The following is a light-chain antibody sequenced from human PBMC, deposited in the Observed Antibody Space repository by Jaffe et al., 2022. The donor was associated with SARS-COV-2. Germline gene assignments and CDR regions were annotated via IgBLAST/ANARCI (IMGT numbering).Light chain of an antibody. V-gene: IGKV2-30*01. Sequence: DVVMTQSPLSLPVTLGQPASISCRSSESLVYKDGNTYLNWFQQRPGQSPRRLIYKVSNRDSGVPDRFSGSGSGTDFTLKISRVEAEDVGVYYCMQGRRWPYTFGQGTKLEIK. J-gene: IGKJ2*01. CDR2: KVS. CDR1: ESLVYKDGNTY. CDR3: MQGRRWPYT.